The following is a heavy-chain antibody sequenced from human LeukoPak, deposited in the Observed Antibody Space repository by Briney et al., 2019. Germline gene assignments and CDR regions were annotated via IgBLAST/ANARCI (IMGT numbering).Heavy chain of an antibody. CDR1: GFSISSGY. CDR3: ARDPWQGSTTLH. Sequence: PGGSLRLSCVASGFSISSGYMTWARQAPGKALEWVSLLYSDDSAYYPDSVKGRFTISRDNSKSTLHLQTDTLRTEDTAMYYCARDPWQGSTTLHWGQGIMVTVSS. D-gene: IGHD1-26*01. CDR2: LYSDDSA. J-gene: IGHJ4*02. V-gene: IGHV3-66*02.